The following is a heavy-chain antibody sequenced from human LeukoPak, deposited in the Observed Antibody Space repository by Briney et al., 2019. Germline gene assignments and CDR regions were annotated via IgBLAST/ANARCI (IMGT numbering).Heavy chain of an antibody. Sequence: PGGSLRLSCAASGFTFSSYSMNWVRQAPGKGLEWVSSISSSSSYIYYADSVKGRFTISRDNAKNSLYLQMSSLRAEDTAVYYCASGTMVRGVTPSDYWGKGTTVTVSS. CDR3: ASGTMVRGVTPSDY. D-gene: IGHD3-10*01. CDR1: GFTFSSYS. CDR2: ISSSSSYI. V-gene: IGHV3-21*01. J-gene: IGHJ6*04.